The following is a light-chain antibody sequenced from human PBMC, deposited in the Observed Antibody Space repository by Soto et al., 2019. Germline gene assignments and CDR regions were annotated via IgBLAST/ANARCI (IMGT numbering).Light chain of an antibody. Sequence: EIVLMQSPGTLSLSPGERGTLSCRASQSVASSLAWYQQKPGQAPRLLIYDASNRATGIPDRFSGSGSGTDFTLTLSRLEPEDFAVYYCQQYVNSPLTFGGGTTVEIK. J-gene: IGKJ4*01. CDR2: DAS. CDR1: QSVASS. V-gene: IGKV3-20*01. CDR3: QQYVNSPLT.